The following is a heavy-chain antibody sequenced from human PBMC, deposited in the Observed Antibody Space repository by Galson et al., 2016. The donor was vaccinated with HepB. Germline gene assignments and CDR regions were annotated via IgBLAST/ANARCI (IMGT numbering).Heavy chain of an antibody. CDR2: INNRETT. J-gene: IGHJ5*02. CDR1: GGSIRTSPYY. CDR3: ARDIVVVPAAIQGPES. D-gene: IGHD2-2*02. V-gene: IGHV4-39*02. Sequence: SETLSLTCTVSGGSIRTSPYYWGWIRLSPGKGLEWIGSINNRETTYYNPSLKSRVTMSVDTSKNQFSLRLYSVTAADTAVYYCARDIVVVPAAIQGPESWGQGTLVTVSS.